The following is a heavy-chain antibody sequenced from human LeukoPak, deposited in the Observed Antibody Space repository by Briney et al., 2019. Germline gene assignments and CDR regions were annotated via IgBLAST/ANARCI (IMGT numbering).Heavy chain of an antibody. Sequence: PGRSLRLSCAASGFTFSSYAMHWVRQAPGKGLEWVAVTSYDGSNKYYADSVKGRFTISRDNSKNTLYLQMNSLRAEDTAVYYCARSGSRYYFDYWGQGTLVTVSS. CDR1: GFTFSSYA. J-gene: IGHJ4*02. D-gene: IGHD1-26*01. V-gene: IGHV3-30-3*01. CDR3: ARSGSRYYFDY. CDR2: TSYDGSNK.